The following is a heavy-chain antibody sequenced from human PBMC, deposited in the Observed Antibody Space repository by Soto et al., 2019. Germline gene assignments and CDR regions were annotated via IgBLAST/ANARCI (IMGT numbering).Heavy chain of an antibody. CDR3: ARAHDFWSGYYYYYYGTDV. D-gene: IGHD3-3*01. V-gene: IGHV3-66*01. J-gene: IGHJ6*02. CDR2: IYSAGSA. CDR1: GFTVSSYY. Sequence: GGSLRLSCAASGFTVSSYYMSWVRQAPGKGLEWVSVIYSAGSADFADSVKGRFTISRDNSKNTLYLQMNSLRAEDTAVYYCARAHDFWSGYYYYYYGTDVWGQGTTVTVSS.